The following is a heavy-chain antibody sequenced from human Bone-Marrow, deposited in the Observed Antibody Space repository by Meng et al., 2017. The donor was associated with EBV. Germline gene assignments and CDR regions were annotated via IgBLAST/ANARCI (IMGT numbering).Heavy chain of an antibody. CDR3: ARDSLETGTLNFDY. Sequence: QVQLQQWGAGLLKSSETLSLTRAVYGGSFRGYYWSWIRQPPGKGLEWIGEVYHSGMTDYNPSLKSRVTISVDNSKNHFSLRLSSVTAADTAVYYCARDSLETGTLNFDYWGQGTLVTVSS. V-gene: IGHV4-34*01. CDR2: VYHSGMT. CDR1: GGSFRGYY. J-gene: IGHJ4*02. D-gene: IGHD1-1*01.